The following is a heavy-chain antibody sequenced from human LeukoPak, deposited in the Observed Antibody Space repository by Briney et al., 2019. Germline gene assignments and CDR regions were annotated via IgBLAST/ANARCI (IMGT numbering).Heavy chain of an antibody. CDR1: GYRFTNYW. J-gene: IGHJ4*02. CDR3: ARQRGRVPRYFDY. V-gene: IGHV5-51*01. CDR2: IYPGDSDT. Sequence: GESLKISCKGSGYRFTNYWIGWVRQMPGKGLEWMGIIYPGDSDTRYSPSFQGQVTISADKSISTAYLQWSSLKATDTAIYYCARQRGRVPRYFDYWGQGTLVTVSS.